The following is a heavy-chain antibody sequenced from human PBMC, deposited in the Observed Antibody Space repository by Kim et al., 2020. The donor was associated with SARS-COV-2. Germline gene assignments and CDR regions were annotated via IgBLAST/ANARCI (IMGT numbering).Heavy chain of an antibody. CDR2: SDYSGST. V-gene: IGHV4-39*01. CDR1: IMYT. D-gene: IGHD6-19*01. CDR3: ARHTSQWLVYSLWFDP. Sequence: IMYTWGWVHQTPGKGLEWVGSSDYSGSTYYNPTLQSRVTISVDTSQHQFSLKLSAVTAADTAGYYCARHTSQWLVYSLWFDPWGQGTLAT. J-gene: IGHJ5*02.